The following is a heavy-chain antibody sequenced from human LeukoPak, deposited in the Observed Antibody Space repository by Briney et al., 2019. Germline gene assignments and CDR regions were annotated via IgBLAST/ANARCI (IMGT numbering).Heavy chain of an antibody. CDR2: ISGNGGGT. D-gene: IGHD6-19*01. Sequence: GGSLRLSCAASGFTFSSYAVSWVRQAPGKGLEWVSAISGNGGGTYYADSVQGRFTVSRDNSKNTVYLQMNSLSTEDTAVYYCAKTTTGYSSGRYPGWPVDYWGQGTLVTVSS. V-gene: IGHV3-23*01. CDR1: GFTFSSYA. J-gene: IGHJ4*02. CDR3: AKTTTGYSSGRYPGWPVDY.